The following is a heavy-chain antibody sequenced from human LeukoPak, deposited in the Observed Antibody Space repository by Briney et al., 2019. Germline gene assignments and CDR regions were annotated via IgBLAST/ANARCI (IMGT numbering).Heavy chain of an antibody. CDR1: GYTFSDYY. D-gene: IGHD6-13*01. V-gene: IGHV1-2*02. CDR2: INPNSGGT. Sequence: ASVKVSCKASGYTFSDYYLQWVRQAPGQGLEWMGWINPNSGGTNYAQKFQGRVTMTRDTSIGTVYMELSSLAYDDTAVYFCARETGLEQLNGWFDPWGQGSLVTVSS. J-gene: IGHJ5*02. CDR3: ARETGLEQLNGWFDP.